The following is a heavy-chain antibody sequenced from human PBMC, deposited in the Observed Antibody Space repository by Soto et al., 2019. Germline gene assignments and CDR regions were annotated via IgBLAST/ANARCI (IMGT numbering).Heavy chain of an antibody. CDR2: ISYDGSNK. Sequence: GGSLRLSCAASGFTFSSYAMHWVRQAPGKGLEWVAVISYDGSNKYYADSVKGRFTISRDNSKNTLYLQMNSLRAEDTAVYYCARDRPYDFWSGYSRDYSYYAMDGWGQGTTVTVFS. V-gene: IGHV3-30-3*01. D-gene: IGHD3-3*01. J-gene: IGHJ6*02. CDR3: ARDRPYDFWSGYSRDYSYYAMDG. CDR1: GFTFSSYA.